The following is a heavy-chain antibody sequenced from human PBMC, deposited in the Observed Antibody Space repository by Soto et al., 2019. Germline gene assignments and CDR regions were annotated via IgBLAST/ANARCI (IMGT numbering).Heavy chain of an antibody. D-gene: IGHD3-22*01. Sequence: GSLRFSCAASGFTYNNYAMSWVRQAPGKGLEWVSSISASGGSTYYADSVKGRFTISRDNSKNTLFLQMNSLRAEDTAVYYCAKDRINYYDSSGYLLRRGFDSWGQGTLVTVSS. J-gene: IGHJ4*02. CDR2: ISASGGST. V-gene: IGHV3-23*01. CDR1: GFTYNNYA. CDR3: AKDRINYYDSSGYLLRRGFDS.